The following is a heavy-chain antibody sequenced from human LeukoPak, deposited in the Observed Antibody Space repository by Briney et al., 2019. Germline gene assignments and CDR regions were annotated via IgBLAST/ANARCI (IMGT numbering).Heavy chain of an antibody. Sequence: PGRSLRLSCAASGIPFSSYAMHWVRQAPGKGLEWVALISPDGGNKYYADSVKGRFTISRDNSKNTLYLQMNSLRAEDTAVYYCARGGSGYYCWSGVFDMWGQGTMVTVSS. CDR3: ARGGSGYYCWSGVFDM. J-gene: IGHJ3*02. V-gene: IGHV3-30-3*01. CDR2: ISPDGGNK. D-gene: IGHD3-22*01. CDR1: GIPFSSYA.